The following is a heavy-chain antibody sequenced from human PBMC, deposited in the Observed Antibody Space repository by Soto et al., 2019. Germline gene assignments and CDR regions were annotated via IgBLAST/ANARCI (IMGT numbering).Heavy chain of an antibody. CDR2: IIPIFGTA. CDR1: GGTFSSYA. Sequence: QVQLVQSGAEVKKPGSSVKVSCKASGGTFSSYAISWVRQAPGQGLEWMGGIIPIFGTANYAQKFQGRVTITADESTSTASMELSSLRSEDTAVYYCARDQGNYDYVWGSYRPDRYGMDVWGQGTTVTVSS. J-gene: IGHJ6*02. CDR3: ARDQGNYDYVWGSYRPDRYGMDV. V-gene: IGHV1-69*01. D-gene: IGHD3-16*02.